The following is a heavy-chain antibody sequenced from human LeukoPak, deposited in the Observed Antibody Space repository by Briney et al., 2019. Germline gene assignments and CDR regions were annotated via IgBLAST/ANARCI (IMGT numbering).Heavy chain of an antibody. Sequence: PGGSLRLSCAASGFIFSSYGMHWARQAPGKGPEWVAFIRNDGSNKYHADAVKGRFTISRDNSKNTLYLQMNSLRAEDTAVYYCAKDPSRLYDFWSDYYKGYLQHWGQGTLVTVSS. CDR3: AKDPSRLYDFWSDYYKGYLQH. CDR1: GFIFSSYG. J-gene: IGHJ1*01. V-gene: IGHV3-30*02. D-gene: IGHD3-3*01. CDR2: IRNDGSNK.